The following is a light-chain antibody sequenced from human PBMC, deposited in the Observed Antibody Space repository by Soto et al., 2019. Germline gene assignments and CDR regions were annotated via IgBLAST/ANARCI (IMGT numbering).Light chain of an antibody. J-gene: IGKJ4*01. CDR2: KAS. V-gene: IGKV1-5*03. CDR1: QSISSW. CDR3: QQYNSYALT. Sequence: DIQMTQSPSTLSASVGDRVTITCRASQSISSWLAWYQQKPGKAPKLLIYKASSLESGVPSRFSGGGSGTEFTLTISSLQPHDFATYYCQQYNSYALTFGGGTKVDIK.